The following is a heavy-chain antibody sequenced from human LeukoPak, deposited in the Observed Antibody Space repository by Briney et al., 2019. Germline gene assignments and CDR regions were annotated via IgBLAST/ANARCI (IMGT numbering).Heavy chain of an antibody. J-gene: IGHJ4*02. V-gene: IGHV4-39*07. Sequence: PSETLSLTCTVSGGSISSSSYYWGWIRQPPGKGLGWIGSIYYSGSTYYNPSLKSRVTISVDTSKNQFSLKLSSVTAADTAVYYCARLDSSSWYALDYWGQGTLVTVSS. CDR3: ARLDSSSWYALDY. CDR2: IYYSGST. D-gene: IGHD6-13*01. CDR1: GGSISSSSYY.